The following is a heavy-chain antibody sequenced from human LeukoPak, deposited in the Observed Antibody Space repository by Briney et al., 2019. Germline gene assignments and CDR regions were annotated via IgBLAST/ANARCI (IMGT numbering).Heavy chain of an antibody. CDR2: ISPSGGDT. J-gene: IGHJ3*02. CDR1: GYTFTTYY. CDR3: ARSMVTPRDAFDI. Sequence: GASVNVSCKPSGYTFTTYYLHWVRQAPGQGLEWMGVISPSGGDTTYAQKLQGRVTMTRDTSISMAYVELSRLSSDDTAVYYCARSMVTPRDAFDIWGQGTMVTVSS. D-gene: IGHD4-23*01. V-gene: IGHV1-46*01.